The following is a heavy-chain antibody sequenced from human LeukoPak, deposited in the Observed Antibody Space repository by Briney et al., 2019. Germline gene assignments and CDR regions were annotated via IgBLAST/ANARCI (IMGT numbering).Heavy chain of an antibody. Sequence: ASVKVSCKASGYTFTGYYMHWVRQAPGQGLEWMGWINPNSGGTNYAQKFQGRVTMTRDTSISTAYMELSRLRSGDTAVYYCARDRMGIVAGLHWGQGTLVTVSS. V-gene: IGHV1-2*02. D-gene: IGHD6-19*01. CDR1: GYTFTGYY. CDR2: INPNSGGT. J-gene: IGHJ4*02. CDR3: ARDRMGIVAGLH.